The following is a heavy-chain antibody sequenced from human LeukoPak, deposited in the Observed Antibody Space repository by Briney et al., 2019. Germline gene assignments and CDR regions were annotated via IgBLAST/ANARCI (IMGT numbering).Heavy chain of an antibody. Sequence: ASVKVSCKASGGTFSSYAISWVRQAPGQGLEWMGGIIPIFGTANYAQKFQGRATITADESTSTAYMELSSLRSEDTAVYYCASGGDRFLEWFFDYWGQGTLVTVSS. CDR2: IIPIFGTA. CDR3: ASGGDRFLEWFFDY. D-gene: IGHD3-3*01. V-gene: IGHV1-69*13. CDR1: GGTFSSYA. J-gene: IGHJ4*02.